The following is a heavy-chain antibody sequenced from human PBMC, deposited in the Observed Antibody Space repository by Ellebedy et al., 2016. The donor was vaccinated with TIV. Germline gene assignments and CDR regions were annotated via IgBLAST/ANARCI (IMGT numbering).Heavy chain of an antibody. D-gene: IGHD6-19*01. V-gene: IGHV3-30*04. J-gene: IGHJ4*02. Sequence: GGSLRLSCAASGFTFRNFAMHWVRQAPGTGMEWVAVTSFDGRNTYLADSVKGRFTISRDNSKKTVYLQMNGLRAEDTAAYYCASGTSGWSGMIDYWGQGTLVTVSS. CDR2: TSFDGRNT. CDR3: ASGTSGWSGMIDY. CDR1: GFTFRNFA.